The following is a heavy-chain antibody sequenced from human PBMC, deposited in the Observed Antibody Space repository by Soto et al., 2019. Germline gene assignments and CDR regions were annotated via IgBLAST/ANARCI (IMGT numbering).Heavy chain of an antibody. CDR3: ARRGNGYDYYYYGMDV. Sequence: SETLSLTCTVSGGSISSSSYYWGWIRQPPGKGLEWIGSIYYSGSTYYNPSLKSRVTISVDTSKNQSSLKLSSVTAADTAVYYCARRGNGYDYYYYGMDVWGQGTTVTVSS. J-gene: IGHJ6*02. D-gene: IGHD5-12*01. CDR1: GGSISSSSYY. CDR2: IYYSGST. V-gene: IGHV4-39*01.